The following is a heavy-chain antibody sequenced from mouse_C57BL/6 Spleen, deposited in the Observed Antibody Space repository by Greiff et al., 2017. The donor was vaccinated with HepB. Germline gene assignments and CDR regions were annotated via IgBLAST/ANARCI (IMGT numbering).Heavy chain of an antibody. CDR2: LDPSDSYT. CDR3: ARSASSGSYYFDY. D-gene: IGHD3-2*02. Sequence: QVQLQQPGAELVMPGASVKLSCKASGYTFTSYWMHWVKQRPGQGLEWIGELDPSDSYTNYNQKFKGKSTLTVDKSSSTAYMQLSSLTSEDSAVYYCARSASSGSYYFDYWGQGTTLTVSS. CDR1: GYTFTSYW. V-gene: IGHV1-69*01. J-gene: IGHJ2*01.